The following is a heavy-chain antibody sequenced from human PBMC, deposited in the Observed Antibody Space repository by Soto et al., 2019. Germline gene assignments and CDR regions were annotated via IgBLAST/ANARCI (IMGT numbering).Heavy chain of an antibody. Sequence: GGSLRLSCAASGFTFSSYAMHWVRQAPGKGLEWVAVISYDGSNKYYADSVKGRFTISRDNSKNKLYLQMNSLRAEDKAVYYCARDPDYCDSSGYYSGYFDYWGQGTLVTVSS. CDR2: ISYDGSNK. CDR1: GFTFSSYA. D-gene: IGHD3-22*01. CDR3: ARDPDYCDSSGYYSGYFDY. V-gene: IGHV3-30-3*01. J-gene: IGHJ4*02.